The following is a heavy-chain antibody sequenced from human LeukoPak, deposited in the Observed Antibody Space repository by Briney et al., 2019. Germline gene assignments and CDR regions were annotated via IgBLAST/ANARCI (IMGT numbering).Heavy chain of an antibody. Sequence: PGGSLRLSCAASGFTFSSYSMNWVRQAPGKGLEWVSGISWNSGSIGYADSVKGRFTISRDNAKNSLYLQMNSLRAEDTALYYCAKDIRYSIEGGYFDYWGQGTLVTVSS. D-gene: IGHD6-13*01. CDR3: AKDIRYSIEGGYFDY. CDR2: ISWNSGSI. V-gene: IGHV3-9*01. J-gene: IGHJ4*02. CDR1: GFTFSSYS.